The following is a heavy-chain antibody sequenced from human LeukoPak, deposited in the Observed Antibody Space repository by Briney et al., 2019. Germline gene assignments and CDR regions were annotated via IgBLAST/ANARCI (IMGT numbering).Heavy chain of an antibody. J-gene: IGHJ4*02. V-gene: IGHV1-69*13. Sequence: ASVKVSCKASGGTFSSYAISWVRQAPGQGLEWMGGIIPIFGTANYAQKFQGRVTITADESTSTAYMELSSLRSEDTAVYYCARFYSSGWYAFDYWGQGTLVTVSS. D-gene: IGHD6-19*01. CDR3: ARFYSSGWYAFDY. CDR2: IIPIFGTA. CDR1: GGTFSSYA.